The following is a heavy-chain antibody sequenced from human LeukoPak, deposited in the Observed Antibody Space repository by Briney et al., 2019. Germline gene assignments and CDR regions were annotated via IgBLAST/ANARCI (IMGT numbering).Heavy chain of an antibody. D-gene: IGHD3-16*02. J-gene: IGHJ2*01. CDR3: AKALSSSFYNFDR. Sequence: PGGSLRLSCAASGFTFTNYAMNWVRQAPEKGLEWVSTIHGGGDVTYYADSVKGRFTISRDNSRNTLYLQMNSLRAEDTAVYYCAKALSSSFYNFDRGGRGTLVTVPS. CDR2: IHGGGDVT. V-gene: IGHV3-23*01. CDR1: GFTFTNYA.